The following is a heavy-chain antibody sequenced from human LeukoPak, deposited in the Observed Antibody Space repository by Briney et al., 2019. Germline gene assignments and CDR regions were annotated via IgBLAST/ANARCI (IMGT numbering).Heavy chain of an antibody. CDR1: AFTFSSYG. CDR3: AKGPRALDHSTHRFDY. D-gene: IGHD1-1*01. J-gene: IGHJ4*02. CDR2: NSGSGADT. Sequence: GGSLSLSCAAAAFTFSSYGMSWVRQAAGKGLEWVTGNSGSGADTYYADSVKGRFTVSRDNSRNTLFLQMDRLTVEDTALYYCAKGPRALDHSTHRFDYWGKGTLVTVSS. V-gene: IGHV3-23*01.